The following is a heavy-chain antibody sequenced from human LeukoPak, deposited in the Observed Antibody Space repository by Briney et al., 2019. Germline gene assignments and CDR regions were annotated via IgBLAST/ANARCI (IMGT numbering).Heavy chain of an antibody. V-gene: IGHV1-2*02. CDR3: AREVGYDSSGYYDYYYHMDV. CDR1: GYTFTRYY. D-gene: IGHD3-22*01. Sequence: GASVKVSCKASGYTFTRYYMHWVRQAAGQGLEWMGWINPNSGGTNYAQKFQGRVTMTRDTSISKAYMELSRLRSDDTAVYYCAREVGYDSSGYYDYYYHMDVWGKGTTVTVSS. CDR2: INPNSGGT. J-gene: IGHJ6*03.